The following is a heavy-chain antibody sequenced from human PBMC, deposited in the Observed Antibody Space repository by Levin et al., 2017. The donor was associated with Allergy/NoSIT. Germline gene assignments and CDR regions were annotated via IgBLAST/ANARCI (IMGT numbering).Heavy chain of an antibody. J-gene: IGHJ4*02. CDR1: GFTFSSYG. CDR2: ISYDGSNK. CDR3: AKEIDYGDYGIDY. V-gene: IGHV3-30*18. D-gene: IGHD4-17*01. Sequence: GESLKISCAASGFTFSSYGMHWVRQAPGKGLEWVAVISYDGSNKYYADSVKGRFTISRDNSKNTLYLQMNSLRAEDTAVYYCAKEIDYGDYGIDYWGQGTLVTVSS.